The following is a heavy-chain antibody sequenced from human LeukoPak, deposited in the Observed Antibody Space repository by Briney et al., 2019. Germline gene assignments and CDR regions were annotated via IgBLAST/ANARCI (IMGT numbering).Heavy chain of an antibody. J-gene: IGHJ4*02. Sequence: ASVKVSCKASGYTFTGYYMHWVRQAPGQGLEWMGWINPNSGGTNYAQKFQGRVTMTRDTSISTAYMELSRLRSDDTAVYYCARDRGYYGGNLGYWGQGTLVTVSS. V-gene: IGHV1-2*02. CDR1: GYTFTGYY. D-gene: IGHD4-23*01. CDR2: INPNSGGT. CDR3: ARDRGYYGGNLGY.